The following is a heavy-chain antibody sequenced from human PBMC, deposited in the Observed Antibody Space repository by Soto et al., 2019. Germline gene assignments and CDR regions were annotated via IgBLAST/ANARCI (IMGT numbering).Heavy chain of an antibody. Sequence: PSETLSLTCAVSGGSISSGGYSWSWIRQPPGKGLEWIGYIYHSGSTYYNPSLKSRVTISVDRSKNQFSLKLSSVTAADTAVYYCARAIDYFNWFDPWGQGTMVTVSS. J-gene: IGHJ5*02. CDR2: IYHSGST. V-gene: IGHV4-30-2*01. CDR1: GGSISSGGYS. D-gene: IGHD4-17*01. CDR3: ARAIDYFNWFDP.